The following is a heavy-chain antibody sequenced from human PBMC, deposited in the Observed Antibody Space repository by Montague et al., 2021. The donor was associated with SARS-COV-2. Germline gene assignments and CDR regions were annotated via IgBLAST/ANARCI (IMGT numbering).Heavy chain of an antibody. CDR2: ISYDGSNK. CDR3: ARQLIVFVPAAPGSPTHETYDYAIDV. J-gene: IGHJ6*02. V-gene: IGHV3-30*04. Sequence: SLRLPCAASGFTFSSYAMHWVRQAPGKGLEWVAVISYDGSNKYYVDSVKGRFSISRDNSKNTLYLQMNSLRAEDTAVYYCARQLIVFVPAAPGSPTHETYDYAIDVWGQGTTVTVSS. D-gene: IGHD2-2*01. CDR1: GFTFSSYA.